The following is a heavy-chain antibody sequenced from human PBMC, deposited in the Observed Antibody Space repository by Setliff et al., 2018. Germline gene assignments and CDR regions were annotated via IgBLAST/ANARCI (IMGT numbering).Heavy chain of an antibody. D-gene: IGHD3-22*01. CDR2: IKQDGGEK. J-gene: IGHJ4*02. Sequence: GGSLRLSCAASGFTFSNYWMTWVRQAPGKGLEWVANIKQDGGEKYYLDTVKGRFSISRDNAKKSLYLQLNSLRAEDTAVYYCARGYFYDTSGYSAEGYWGQGTLVTVSS. V-gene: IGHV3-7*01. CDR1: GFTFSNYW. CDR3: ARGYFYDTSGYSAEGY.